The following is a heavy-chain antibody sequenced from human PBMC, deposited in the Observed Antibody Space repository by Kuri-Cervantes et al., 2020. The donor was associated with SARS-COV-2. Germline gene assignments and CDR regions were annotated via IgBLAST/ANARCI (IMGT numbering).Heavy chain of an antibody. D-gene: IGHD3-10*01. CDR2: ISETGGT. Sequence: ESLEISCTVSGDSITIYYWSWIRQSPGKGLEWIGYISETGGTNYNPSLKSRVTMSVDISKNQFSLKMNSVNAADTAVYYCARGTTPVYVSGPLWFHLDLWGQGTLVTVSS. CDR3: ARGTTPVYVSGPLWFHLDL. J-gene: IGHJ5*02. V-gene: IGHV4-59*01. CDR1: GDSITIYY.